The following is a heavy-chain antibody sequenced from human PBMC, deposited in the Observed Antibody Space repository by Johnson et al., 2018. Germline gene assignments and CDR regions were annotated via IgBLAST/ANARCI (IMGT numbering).Heavy chain of an antibody. Sequence: QVQLVESGPEVRKPGASMKVSCKASGNSFPSSDITWVRQATGQGLEWLGYINRNSGLGAYAQKFQGRVTLTRDISISTVYMGLSSLRSDDTGIYYCATHTSGATLGLFNVWGQGTMVTVSS. D-gene: IGHD3-22*01. CDR1: GNSFPSSD. J-gene: IGHJ3*01. CDR3: ATHTSGATLGLFNV. CDR2: INRNSGLG. V-gene: IGHV1-8*01.